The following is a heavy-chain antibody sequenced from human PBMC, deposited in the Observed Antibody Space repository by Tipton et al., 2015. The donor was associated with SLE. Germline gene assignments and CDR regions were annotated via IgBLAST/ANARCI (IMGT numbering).Heavy chain of an antibody. CDR3: ARGRVNYIRGSYRPSSFDY. D-gene: IGHD3-16*02. CDR1: GGSLSSSTSY. Sequence: GLVKPSETLSLSCTVSGGSLSSSTSYWGWIRQPPGMGLEWIGNIFFNGNTYYTPSLKSRVTISVDTSKNQISLNLSSVTAADTAVYYCARGRVNYIRGSYRPSSFDYWGQGTQVTVSS. V-gene: IGHV4-39*07. CDR2: IFFNGNT. J-gene: IGHJ4*02.